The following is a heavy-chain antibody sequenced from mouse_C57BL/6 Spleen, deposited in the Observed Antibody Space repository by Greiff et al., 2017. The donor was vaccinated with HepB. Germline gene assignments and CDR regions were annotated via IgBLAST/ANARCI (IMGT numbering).Heavy chain of an antibody. D-gene: IGHD1-1*01. V-gene: IGHV14-3*01. CDR3: ARDDGSSYTLGYYAMDY. CDR1: GFNIKNTY. J-gene: IGHJ4*01. CDR2: IDPANGNT. Sequence: EVQLQQSVAELVRPGASVKLSCTASGFNIKNTYMHWVKQRPEQGLEWIGRIDPANGNTKYAPKFQGKATITADTSSNTAYLQLSSLTSEDTAIYYCARDDGSSYTLGYYAMDYWGQGTSVTVSS.